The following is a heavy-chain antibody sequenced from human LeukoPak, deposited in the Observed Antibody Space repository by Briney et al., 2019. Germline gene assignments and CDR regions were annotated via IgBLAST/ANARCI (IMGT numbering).Heavy chain of an antibody. Sequence: GGSLRLSCAASGFTFSSYAMHWVRQAPGKGLEWVAVTSYDGSNKYYADSVKGRFTISRDNSKNTLYLQMNSLRAEDTAVYYCARGSPDVTHYYYYGMDVWGQGTTVTVSS. D-gene: IGHD1-14*01. CDR3: ARGSPDVTHYYYYGMDV. CDR2: TSYDGSNK. J-gene: IGHJ6*02. V-gene: IGHV3-30-3*01. CDR1: GFTFSSYA.